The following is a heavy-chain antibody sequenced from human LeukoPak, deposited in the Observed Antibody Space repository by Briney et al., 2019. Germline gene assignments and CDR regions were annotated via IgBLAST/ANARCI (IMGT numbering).Heavy chain of an antibody. CDR1: GGSISSGGYS. Sequence: SETLSLTCAVSGGSISSGGYSWSWIRQPPGKGLEWIGYIYHSGSTYYNPSLKSRVTISVDRSKNQFSLKLSSVTAADTAVYYCASQLANYAMDVRGQGTTVTVSS. CDR3: ASQLANYAMDV. J-gene: IGHJ6*02. CDR2: IYHSGST. D-gene: IGHD2-2*01. V-gene: IGHV4-30-2*01.